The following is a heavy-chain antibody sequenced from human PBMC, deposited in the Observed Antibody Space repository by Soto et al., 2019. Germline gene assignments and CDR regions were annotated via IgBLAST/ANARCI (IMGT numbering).Heavy chain of an antibody. D-gene: IGHD3-16*01. J-gene: IGHJ4*02. CDR3: AREGGESSDGLYYFDS. CDR2: IYYSGNT. V-gene: IGHV4-30-4*01. CDR1: GGSTSSDNY. Sequence: LSLTCTVSGGSTSSDNYWSWIRQPPGKGLEWIGHIYYSGNTDYNPSLKSRLAISIDTSKNQFSLKLSSVTAADTAVYFCAREGGESSDGLYYFDSWGQGSLVTV.